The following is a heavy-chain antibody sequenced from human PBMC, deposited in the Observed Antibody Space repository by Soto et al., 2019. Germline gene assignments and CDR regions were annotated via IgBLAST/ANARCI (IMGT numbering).Heavy chain of an antibody. J-gene: IGHJ6*02. CDR2: IYSGGST. D-gene: IGHD6-6*01. CDR1: GFTVSSNY. V-gene: IGHV3-66*01. CDR3: AREYSSSYYYYYGMDV. Sequence: GGSLRLSCAASGFTVSSNYMSWVRQAPGKGLEWVSVIYSGGSTYYADSVKGRFTISRDNSKNTLYLQMNSLRAEDTAVYYCAREYSSSYYYYYGMDVWGQGTTVTVSS.